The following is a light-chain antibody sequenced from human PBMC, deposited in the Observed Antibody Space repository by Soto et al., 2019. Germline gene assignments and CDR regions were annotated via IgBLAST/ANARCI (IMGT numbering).Light chain of an antibody. CDR1: QSVSNFY. CDR3: QQCARSPWT. J-gene: IGKJ1*01. V-gene: IGKV3-20*01. CDR2: GAS. Sequence: EIVLTQSPGTLSLSPGERATLSCRASQSVSNFYLAWYQQKPGQSPRLLISGASSRAAGIPDRFSGGGSGTDFSLTISRLEPEAFAVYYCQQCARSPWTFGQGTKVEI.